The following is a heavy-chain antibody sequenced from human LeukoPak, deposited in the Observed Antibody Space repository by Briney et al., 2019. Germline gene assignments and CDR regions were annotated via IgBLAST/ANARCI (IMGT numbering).Heavy chain of an antibody. CDR2: IYHSGST. Sequence: SETLSRTCAVSGYSISSGYYWGWIRQPPGKGLGWIGSIYHSGSTYYNPSLKSRVTISVDTSKNQFSLKLSSVTAADTAVYYCAREAGSYSSGYYYRNSDLWGRGTLVTVSS. J-gene: IGHJ2*01. V-gene: IGHV4-38-2*02. D-gene: IGHD3-22*01. CDR3: AREAGSYSSGYYYRNSDL. CDR1: GYSISSGYY.